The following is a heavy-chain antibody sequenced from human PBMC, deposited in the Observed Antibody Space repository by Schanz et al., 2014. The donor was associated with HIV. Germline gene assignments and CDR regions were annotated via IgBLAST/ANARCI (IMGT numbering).Heavy chain of an antibody. CDR1: GFTFEDYA. CDR3: ARRSSDGGYYDN. V-gene: IGHV3-9*01. CDR2: ITWNSGSK. J-gene: IGHJ4*02. Sequence: EVHLLVESGGGLVQPGGSLRLSCAASGFTFEDYAMHWVRQAPGKGLEWVSGITWNSGSKGYADSVKGRFTISRDNAKNFLYLQMNSLRAEDTALYYCARRSSDGGYYDNWGQGTLVTVSS. D-gene: IGHD2-15*01.